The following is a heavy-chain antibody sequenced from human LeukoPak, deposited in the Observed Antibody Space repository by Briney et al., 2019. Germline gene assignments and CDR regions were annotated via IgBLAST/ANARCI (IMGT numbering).Heavy chain of an antibody. CDR2: IYHSGST. CDR1: GGSISSSNW. D-gene: IGHD3-22*01. J-gene: IGHJ4*02. Sequence: SGTLSLTCAVSGGSISSSNWWSWVRQPPGKGLEWIGEIYHSGSTNYNPSLKSRVTISVDKSKNQFSLKLSSVTAADTAVYYCARVNYYYDSSGSPPQEYPDYWGQGTLVTVSS. CDR3: ARVNYYYDSSGSPPQEYPDY. V-gene: IGHV4-4*02.